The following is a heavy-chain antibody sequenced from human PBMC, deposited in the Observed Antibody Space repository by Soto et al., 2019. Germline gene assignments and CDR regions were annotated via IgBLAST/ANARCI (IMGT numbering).Heavy chain of an antibody. Sequence: ASVKVSCKASGYTFTGYYMHWVRQAPGQGLEWMGWINPNSGGTNYAQKFQGWVTMTRDTSISTAYMELSRLRSDDTAVYYCARGEYYDFWSGPTPHRSNWFGPWGQGTLVTVSS. D-gene: IGHD3-3*01. CDR2: INPNSGGT. CDR1: GYTFTGYY. CDR3: ARGEYYDFWSGPTPHRSNWFGP. V-gene: IGHV1-2*04. J-gene: IGHJ5*02.